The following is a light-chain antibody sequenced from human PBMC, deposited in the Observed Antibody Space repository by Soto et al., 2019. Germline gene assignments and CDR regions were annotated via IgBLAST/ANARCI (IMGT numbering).Light chain of an antibody. CDR1: QSISSY. CDR2: AAS. V-gene: IGKV1-39*01. CDR3: QQSYSNPPT. J-gene: IGKJ2*01. Sequence: DIQLTQSPSTLSASVGERVTITCRASQSISSYLAWYQQKPGKAPKLLIYAASILASGVPSRFSGSGSGTDFTLTISSLQPEDFATYYCQQSYSNPPTFGQGTKLEIQ.